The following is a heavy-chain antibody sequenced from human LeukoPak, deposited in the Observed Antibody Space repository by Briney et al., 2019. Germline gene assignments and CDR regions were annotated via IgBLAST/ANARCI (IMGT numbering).Heavy chain of an antibody. CDR3: AKDIKKRANTVIVATIWLN. V-gene: IGHV3-9*03. D-gene: IGHD5-12*01. CDR2: ISWNSGSI. Sequence: PGGSLRLSCAASGFTFDDYAMHWVRQAPGKGLEWVSGISWNSGSIGYADSVKGRFTISRDNAKNSLYLQMNSLRAEDMALYYCAKDIKKRANTVIVATIWLNWGQGTLVTVSS. CDR1: GFTFDDYA. J-gene: IGHJ4*02.